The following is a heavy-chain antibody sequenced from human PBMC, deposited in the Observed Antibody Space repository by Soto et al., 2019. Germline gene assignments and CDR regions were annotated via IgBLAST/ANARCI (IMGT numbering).Heavy chain of an antibody. CDR1: GXTFSTYG. Sequence: LRLSCSASGXTFSTYGMHWVRQAPGKGLEWVAVMGNDGITTFYADSVKGRFTISRDNSKNTLFLQMNSLRADDTAVYYCAKEFQWELHAFDIWGQGTMVTVSS. V-gene: IGHV3-30*02. J-gene: IGHJ3*02. D-gene: IGHD1-26*01. CDR2: MGNDGITT. CDR3: AKEFQWELHAFDI.